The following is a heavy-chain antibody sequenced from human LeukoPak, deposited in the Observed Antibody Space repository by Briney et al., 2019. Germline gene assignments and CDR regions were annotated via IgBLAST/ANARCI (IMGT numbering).Heavy chain of an antibody. CDR1: GFTVSSNY. Sequence: GSLRLSCAASGFTVSSNYMSWVRQAPGKGLEWVSVIYSGGSTYYADSVKGRFTISRDNSKNTLYLQMNSLRAEDTAVYYCARDFATYDILTGYDQNWGQGTLVTVSS. V-gene: IGHV3-66*01. CDR3: ARDFATYDILTGYDQN. D-gene: IGHD3-9*01. CDR2: IYSGGST. J-gene: IGHJ4*02.